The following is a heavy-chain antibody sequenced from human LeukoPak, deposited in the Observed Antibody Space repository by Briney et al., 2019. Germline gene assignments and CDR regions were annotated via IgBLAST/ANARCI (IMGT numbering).Heavy chain of an antibody. CDR1: GYTFTSYD. V-gene: IGHV1-8*03. CDR2: MNPNSGNT. D-gene: IGHD4-23*01. J-gene: IGHJ6*03. Sequence: ASVKVSCKASGYTFTSYDINWVRRATGQGLEWMGWMNPNSGNTGYAQKFQGRVTITRNTSISTAYMELSSLRSEDTAVYYCARGLPMSGNSDYYYYYMDVWGKGTTVTVCS. CDR3: ARGLPMSGNSDYYYYYMDV.